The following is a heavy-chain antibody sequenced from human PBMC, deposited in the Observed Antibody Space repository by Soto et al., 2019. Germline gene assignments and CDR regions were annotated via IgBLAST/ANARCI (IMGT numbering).Heavy chain of an antibody. CDR3: ARLNIVATITRYYYYGMDV. V-gene: IGHV4-34*01. CDR2: INHSGST. Sequence: SETLSLTCAVYGGSFSGHYWSWIRQPPGKGLEWIGEINHSGSTNYNPSLKSRVTISVDTSKNQFSLKLSSVTAADTAVYYCARLNIVATITRYYYYGMDVWGQGTTVTVSS. J-gene: IGHJ6*02. CDR1: GGSFSGHY. D-gene: IGHD5-12*01.